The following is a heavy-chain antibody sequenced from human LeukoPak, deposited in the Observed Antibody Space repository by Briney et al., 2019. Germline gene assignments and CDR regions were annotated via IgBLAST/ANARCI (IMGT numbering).Heavy chain of an antibody. D-gene: IGHD3-22*01. J-gene: IGHJ4*02. CDR1: GGSISSYY. V-gene: IGHV4-59*01. Sequence: SETLSLTCTVSGGSISSYYWSWIRQPPGKGLEWIGYIYYSGSTNYNPSLKSRVTISVDTSKNQFSLKLSSVTAADTAVYYCAIGIDGGYYHDSSGLDYWGQGTLVTVSS. CDR3: AIGIDGGYYHDSSGLDY. CDR2: IYYSGST.